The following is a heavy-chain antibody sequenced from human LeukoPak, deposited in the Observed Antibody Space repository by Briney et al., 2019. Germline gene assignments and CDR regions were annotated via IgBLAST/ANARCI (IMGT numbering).Heavy chain of an antibody. D-gene: IGHD3-22*01. CDR1: GFTFSSYG. CDR2: IKRETDGGTI. Sequence: GGSLRLSCAASGFTFSSYGMHWVRQAPGKGLEWLGRIKRETDGGTIDYAAPVKGRFTISRDDSRNTLYLQMDSLKIEDTAVYYCTTDRYYDNSELQFQHWGQGTLVTVSS. CDR3: TTDRYYDNSELQFQH. V-gene: IGHV3-15*01. J-gene: IGHJ1*01.